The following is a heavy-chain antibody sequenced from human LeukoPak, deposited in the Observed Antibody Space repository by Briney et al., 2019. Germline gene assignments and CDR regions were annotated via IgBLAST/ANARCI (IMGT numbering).Heavy chain of an antibody. D-gene: IGHD4-17*01. CDR2: INHSGST. V-gene: IGHV4-34*01. J-gene: IGHJ4*02. Sequence: PSETLSLTCAVYGGSFSGYYWSWIRQPPGKGLEWIGEINHSGSTNYNPSLKSRVTISVDTSENQFSLKLSSVTAADTAVYYCARVRRLRWLHPIDYWGQGTLVTVSS. CDR3: ARVRRLRWLHPIDY. CDR1: GGSFSGYY.